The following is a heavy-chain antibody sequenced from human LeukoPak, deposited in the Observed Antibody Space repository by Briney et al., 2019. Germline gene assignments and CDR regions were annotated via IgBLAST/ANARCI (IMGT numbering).Heavy chain of an antibody. Sequence: SETLSLTCTVSGGSISSGNYYWSWVRQHPGKGLEWIGYIHHSGSTYYNPSLKSRVIISVDTSKNQFSLKLNSVTAADTAVYYCATYGSGSYRFDPWGQGTLVTVSS. CDR1: GGSISSGNYY. J-gene: IGHJ5*02. D-gene: IGHD3-10*01. V-gene: IGHV4-31*03. CDR2: IHHSGST. CDR3: ATYGSGSYRFDP.